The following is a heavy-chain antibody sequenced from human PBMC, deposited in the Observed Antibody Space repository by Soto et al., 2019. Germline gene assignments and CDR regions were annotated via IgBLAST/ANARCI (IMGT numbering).Heavy chain of an antibody. CDR2: IKQDGSEK. J-gene: IGHJ4*02. V-gene: IGHV3-7*01. D-gene: IGHD6-19*01. CDR3: ARVGPRIAVAGTTRFPPR. Sequence: PGGSLRLSCAASGFTFSSYWMSWVRQAPGKGLEWVANIKQDGSEKYYVDSVKGRFTISRDNAKNSLYLQMNSLRAEDTAVYYCARVGPRIAVAGTTRFPPRWGQGTLVTVSS. CDR1: GFTFSSYW.